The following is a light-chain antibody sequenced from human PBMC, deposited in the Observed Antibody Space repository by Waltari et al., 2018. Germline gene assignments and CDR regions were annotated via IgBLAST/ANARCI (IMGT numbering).Light chain of an antibody. V-gene: IGKV3-20*01. Sequence: CKASQSFDTKYLDLYQQKLGQAPRVLICGASNRATGIPDRFSGSGSGTDFTLTISRLEPEDFAVYYCQQWGDSQWTFSQGTKVEIK. CDR2: GAS. CDR1: QSFDTKY. J-gene: IGKJ1*01. CDR3: QQWGDSQWT.